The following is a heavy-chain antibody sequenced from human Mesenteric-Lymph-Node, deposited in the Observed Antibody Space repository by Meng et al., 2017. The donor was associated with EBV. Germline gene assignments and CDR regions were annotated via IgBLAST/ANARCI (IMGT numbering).Heavy chain of an antibody. Sequence: EVQLVESGXGLIQAGGXLRLSCAASGFSVSINYMCWVRQAPGKGLEWVSITYTFGETYYADFVKGRFTSSRDDSKNTLYLEMYTLGAEDTAVYYCARGPVSGVVDYWGQGTLVTVSS. CDR3: ARGPVSGVVDY. J-gene: IGHJ4*02. V-gene: IGHV3-53*01. CDR2: TYTFGET. CDR1: GFSVSINY. D-gene: IGHD6-19*01.